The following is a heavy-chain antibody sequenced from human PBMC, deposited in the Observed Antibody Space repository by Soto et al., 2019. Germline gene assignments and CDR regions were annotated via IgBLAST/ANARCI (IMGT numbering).Heavy chain of an antibody. CDR3: ARHHLNYDYVWGSYRTVGGMDV. J-gene: IGHJ6*02. Sequence: GESLKISCKGSGYSFTSYWIGWVRQMPGKGLEWMGIIYPGDSDTRYSPSFQGQVTISADKSISTAYLQWSSLKASDTAMYYCARHHLNYDYVWGSYRTVGGMDVWGQGTTVNVSS. D-gene: IGHD3-16*02. CDR2: IYPGDSDT. V-gene: IGHV5-51*01. CDR1: GYSFTSYW.